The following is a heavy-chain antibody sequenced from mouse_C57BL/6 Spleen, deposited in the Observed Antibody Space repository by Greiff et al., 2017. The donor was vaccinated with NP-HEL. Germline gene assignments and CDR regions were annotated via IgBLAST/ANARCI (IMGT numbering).Heavy chain of an antibody. CDR2: IDPSDSYT. V-gene: IGHV1-69*01. J-gene: IGHJ4*01. CDR1: GYTFTSYW. Sequence: QVQLQQPGAELVMPGASVKLSCKASGYTFTSYWMHWVKQRPGQGLEWIGEIDPSDSYTNYNQKFKGKSTLTVDKSSSTAYMQLSSLTSEDSAVYYCARSNWDGGYAMDCWGQGTSVTVSS. D-gene: IGHD4-1*01. CDR3: ARSNWDGGYAMDC.